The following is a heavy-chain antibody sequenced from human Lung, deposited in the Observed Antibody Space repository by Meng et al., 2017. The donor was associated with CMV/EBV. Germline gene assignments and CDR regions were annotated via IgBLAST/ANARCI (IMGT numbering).Heavy chain of an antibody. J-gene: IGHJ6*02. CDR1: GFTFSSYG. Sequence: SCVASGFTFSSYGFSWVRQAPGTGLEWVSYISGSGSTIYYADSVKGRFTISRDKAKNSLHLQMNSLRAEDTAVYYCARDPLYDLGNFYYYGMDVXGQGXPVTVSS. D-gene: IGHD3-3*01. V-gene: IGHV3-48*03. CDR3: ARDPLYDLGNFYYYGMDV. CDR2: ISGSGSTI.